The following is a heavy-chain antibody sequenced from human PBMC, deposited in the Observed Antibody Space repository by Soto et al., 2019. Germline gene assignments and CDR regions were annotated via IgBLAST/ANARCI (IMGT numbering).Heavy chain of an antibody. CDR2: IYYSGST. CDR1: GGSISSGDYY. Sequence: QVQLQESGPGLVKPSQTLSLTCTVSGGSISSGDYYWSWIRQPPGKGLEWIGYIYYSGSTYYNPSLKSRVTISVDTSKNQFSRKLSSVTAADTAVYYCARVGFGELLAHGMDVWGQGTTVIVSS. V-gene: IGHV4-30-4*01. J-gene: IGHJ6*02. CDR3: ARVGFGELLAHGMDV. D-gene: IGHD3-10*01.